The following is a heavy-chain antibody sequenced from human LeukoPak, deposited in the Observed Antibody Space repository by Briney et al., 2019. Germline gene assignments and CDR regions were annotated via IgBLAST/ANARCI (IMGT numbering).Heavy chain of an antibody. J-gene: IGHJ5*02. CDR2: ISYSGNT. Sequence: SETLSLTCTVSGGSISSYYWSWIRQPPGKGLEWIGYISYSGNTNYNPSLKSRVTISIDTSKNQFSLKLSSVTAADTAVYFCAGVRGIISRNWFDPWGHGTLVTVSS. V-gene: IGHV4-59*08. CDR1: GGSISSYY. D-gene: IGHD3-10*01. CDR3: AGVRGIISRNWFDP.